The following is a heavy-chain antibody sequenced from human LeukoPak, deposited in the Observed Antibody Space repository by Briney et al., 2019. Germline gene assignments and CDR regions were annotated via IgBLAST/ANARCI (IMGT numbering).Heavy chain of an antibody. Sequence: PGGSLRLSCGASGFTFRDSWMSWVRQAPGKGLEWVANMNQDGSEKAYVDSVKGRFAISRDNARNSLYLQMSSLRAEDTAVYYCATYTHWVAGDVWGQGTTVTVSS. CDR2: MNQDGSEK. J-gene: IGHJ6*02. CDR1: GFTFRDSW. CDR3: ATYTHWVAGDV. D-gene: IGHD3-16*01. V-gene: IGHV3-7*01.